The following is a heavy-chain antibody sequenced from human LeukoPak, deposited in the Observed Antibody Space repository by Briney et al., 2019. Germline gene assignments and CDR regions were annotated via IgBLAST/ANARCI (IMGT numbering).Heavy chain of an antibody. D-gene: IGHD2-15*01. Sequence: PSETLCLTCTASGGSISSYYLSWVRQPPGKGLEWIGYIYYSGSTNYNPSLKSRVTISVDTSKNQFSLKLSSVTAADTAVYYCASSPAAHRDFDYWGQGTLVTVSS. J-gene: IGHJ4*02. CDR2: IYYSGST. V-gene: IGHV4-59*01. CDR3: ASSPAAHRDFDY. CDR1: GGSISSYY.